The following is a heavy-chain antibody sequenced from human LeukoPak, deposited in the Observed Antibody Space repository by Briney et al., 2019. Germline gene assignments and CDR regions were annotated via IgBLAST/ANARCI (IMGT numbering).Heavy chain of an antibody. V-gene: IGHV3-23*01. J-gene: IGHJ4*02. CDR3: AKDGVGATNDY. Sequence: GGSLRLSCAASGFTFSSHAMSWARQAPGKGLEWVSAISGSGGSTYYADSVKGRFTISRDNSKNTLYLQMNSLRAEDTAVYYCAKDGVGATNDYWGQGTLVTVSS. CDR1: GFTFSSHA. D-gene: IGHD1-26*01. CDR2: ISGSGGST.